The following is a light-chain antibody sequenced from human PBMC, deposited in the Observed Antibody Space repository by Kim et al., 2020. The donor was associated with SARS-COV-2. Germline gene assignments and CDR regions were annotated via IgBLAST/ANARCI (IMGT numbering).Light chain of an antibody. CDR2: DAS. Sequence: EIVLTQSPATLSLSPGERATLSCRASQSVSSYLAWYQQKPGQAPRLLIYDASNRATGIPARFSGSGSETDFTLTISSLEPEDFAVYYCQQRSNWPPDFTFGPGPRWISN. CDR3: QQRSNWPPDFT. V-gene: IGKV3-11*01. CDR1: QSVSSY. J-gene: IGKJ3*01.